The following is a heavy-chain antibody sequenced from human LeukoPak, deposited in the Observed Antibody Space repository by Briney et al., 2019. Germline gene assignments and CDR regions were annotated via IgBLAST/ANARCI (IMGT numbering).Heavy chain of an antibody. CDR1: GGTFNTYV. CDR3: ARVFGCISIYCYNWFDP. CDR2: ILPISGTT. V-gene: IGHV1-69*01. Sequence: GSSVKVSCKASGGTFNTYVISWVRQAPGQGLEWMGGILPISGTTNYAQKFQGRVTITADESTSTAYMELSSLRSEDTAVYYCARVFGCISIYCYNWFDPWGQGTQVIVSS. J-gene: IGHJ5*02. D-gene: IGHD3-3*02.